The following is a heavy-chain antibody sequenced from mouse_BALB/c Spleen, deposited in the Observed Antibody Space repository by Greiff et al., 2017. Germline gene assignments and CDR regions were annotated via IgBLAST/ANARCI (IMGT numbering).Heavy chain of an antibody. J-gene: IGHJ3*01. CDR2: ISSGGSYT. Sequence: EVMLVESGGGLVKPVGSLKLSCAASGFTFSSYTMSWVRQTPEKRLEWVATISSGGSYTYYPDSVKGRFTISRDNAKNTLYLQMSSLKSEDTAMYYCTRDYAYWGQGTLVTVSA. CDR3: TRDYAY. V-gene: IGHV5-6-4*01. CDR1: GFTFSSYT.